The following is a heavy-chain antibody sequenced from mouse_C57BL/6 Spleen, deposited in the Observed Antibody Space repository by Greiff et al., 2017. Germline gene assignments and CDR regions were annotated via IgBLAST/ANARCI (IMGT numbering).Heavy chain of an antibody. Sequence: QVQLKESGPELVKPGASVKIPCKASGYTFTDYNMDWVKQRPGKGLEWIGRIYPGDGDTNYNGKFKGKATLTADKSSSTAYMQLSSLTSEDSAVYFCARRYDENAMDYWGQGTSVTVSS. V-gene: IGHV1-82*01. CDR3: ARRYDENAMDY. J-gene: IGHJ4*01. CDR1: GYTFTDYN. D-gene: IGHD2-14*01. CDR2: IYPGDGDT.